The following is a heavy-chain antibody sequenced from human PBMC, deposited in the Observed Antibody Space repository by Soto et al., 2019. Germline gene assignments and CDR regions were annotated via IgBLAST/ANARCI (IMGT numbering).Heavy chain of an antibody. CDR1: GGSFSGYY. J-gene: IGHJ6*03. D-gene: IGHD6-6*01. V-gene: IGHV4-34*01. Sequence: SETLSLTCAVYGGSFSGYYWSWIRQPPGKGLEWVGEINHSGSTNYNPSLKSRVTISVDTSKNQFSLKLSSVTAADTAVYYCARSPRIAARFNYYYYMDVWGKGTTVTVSS. CDR3: ARSPRIAARFNYYYYMDV. CDR2: INHSGST.